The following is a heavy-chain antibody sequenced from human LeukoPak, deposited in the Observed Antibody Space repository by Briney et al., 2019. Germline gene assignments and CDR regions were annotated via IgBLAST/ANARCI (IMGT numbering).Heavy chain of an antibody. J-gene: IGHJ6*02. CDR3: ARGADDGRGVDYYYGMDV. D-gene: IGHD1-1*01. Sequence: ASVKVSCKASGYTFTSYDINWVRQATGQGLEWMGWMNPNSGNTGYAQKFQGRVTMTRNTSISTAYMELSSLRSEDTAVYYCARGADDGRGVDYYYGMDVWGQGTTVTVSS. V-gene: IGHV1-8*01. CDR2: MNPNSGNT. CDR1: GYTFTSYD.